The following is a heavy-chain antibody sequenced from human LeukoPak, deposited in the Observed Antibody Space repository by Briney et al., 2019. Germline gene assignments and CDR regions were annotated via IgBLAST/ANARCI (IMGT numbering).Heavy chain of an antibody. V-gene: IGHV3-30*04. J-gene: IGHJ4*02. CDR3: ARSLVVISPYYFDY. D-gene: IGHD3-22*01. Sequence: PGGSLRLTCAASGFTFSSYAMHWVRQAPGKGLEWVAVISYDGSNKYYADSVKGRFTISRDNSKNTLYLQMNSLRAEDTAVYYCARSLVVISPYYFDYWGQGTLVTVSS. CDR1: GFTFSSYA. CDR2: ISYDGSNK.